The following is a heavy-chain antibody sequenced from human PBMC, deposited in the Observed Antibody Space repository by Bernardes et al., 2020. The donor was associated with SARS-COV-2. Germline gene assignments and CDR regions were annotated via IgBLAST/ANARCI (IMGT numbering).Heavy chain of an antibody. Sequence: GGSLRLSCTASEFTFTAYSMNWVRQAPGKGLEWISSISATTRYIFYADSVKGRFTISRDNENSLSLQMNSLRGDDTAIYYCARDRGYYGFDIWGQGTLVTVSS. CDR1: EFTFTAYS. CDR2: ISATTRYI. V-gene: IGHV3-21*01. J-gene: IGHJ3*02. CDR3: ARDRGYYGFDI. D-gene: IGHD2-2*03.